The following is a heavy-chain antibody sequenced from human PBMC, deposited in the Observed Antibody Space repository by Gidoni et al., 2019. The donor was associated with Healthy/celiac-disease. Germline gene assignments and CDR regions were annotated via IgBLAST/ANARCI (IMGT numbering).Heavy chain of an antibody. D-gene: IGHD4-17*01. CDR3: ARGTVSAPAVMDV. Sequence: QVQLVQSGSELKKPGASVKVSCKASGYTFTSYAINWVRQAPGQGLEWMGWINTNTGNPMYAQDFTGRFVFSLDTSVSTAYLQISSLKADDIAVYHCARGTVSAPAVMDVWGQGATVTVSS. V-gene: IGHV7-4-1*02. CDR1: GYTFTSYA. CDR2: INTNTGNP. J-gene: IGHJ6*02.